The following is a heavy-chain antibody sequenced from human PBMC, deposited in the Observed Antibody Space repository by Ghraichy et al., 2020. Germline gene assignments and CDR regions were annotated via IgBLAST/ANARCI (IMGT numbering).Heavy chain of an antibody. J-gene: IGHJ4*02. CDR2: IDSSGST. Sequence: ESLNISCTVSGGPISNYYWFWVRQPPGKGLEWIGYIDSSGSTDYNPSLESRVTVSADTSKNQVSLKLTSLTAADTAIYYCAGDRGSNNWMFYWGQGTLVTVSS. D-gene: IGHD1-1*01. CDR1: GGPISNYY. CDR3: AGDRGSNNWMFY. V-gene: IGHV4-4*08.